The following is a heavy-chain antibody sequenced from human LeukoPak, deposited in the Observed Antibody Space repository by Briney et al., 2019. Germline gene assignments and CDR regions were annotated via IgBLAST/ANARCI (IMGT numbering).Heavy chain of an antibody. CDR2: TYYRYKWYN. CDR3: ARKRLSADSFDI. V-gene: IGHV6-1*01. Sequence: SQTLSLTFAISGDSVSSNSNDWHWIRHSPSRGLEWLGRTYYRYKWYNDYTVSVKSRITFNPDTSKNQFSLHLNSVTPEDTAVYYCARKRLSADSFDIWGQGTLVTVSS. CDR1: GDSVSSNSND. J-gene: IGHJ3*02. D-gene: IGHD4/OR15-4a*01.